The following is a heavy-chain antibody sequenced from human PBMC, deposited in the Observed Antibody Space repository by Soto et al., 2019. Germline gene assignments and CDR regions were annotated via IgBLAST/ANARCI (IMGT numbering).Heavy chain of an antibody. CDR2: ISAYNGNT. CDR3: ARDPASGDFWRRPRSEEYYYYGMDV. V-gene: IGHV1-18*04. D-gene: IGHD3-3*01. Sequence: ASVKVSCKASGYTFTSYGISWVRQAPGQGLEWMGWISAYNGNTNYAQKLQGRVTMTTDTSTSTAYMELRSLRSDDTAVYYCARDPASGDFWRRPRSEEYYYYGMDVWGQGTTVTVSS. CDR1: GYTFTSYG. J-gene: IGHJ6*02.